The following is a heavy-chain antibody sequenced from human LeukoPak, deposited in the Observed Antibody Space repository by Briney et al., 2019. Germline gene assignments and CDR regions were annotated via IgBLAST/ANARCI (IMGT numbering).Heavy chain of an antibody. CDR3: ARDRYYDSSGYYYATPFDY. CDR2: ISPYNGNT. J-gene: IGHJ4*02. CDR1: GYTFINYG. Sequence: GASVKVSCKASGYTFINYGISWVRQAPGQGLEWMGWISPYNGNTKYLQKFQGRVTMITDTSTSTAYMEVRSLRSDDTAVYYCARDRYYDSSGYYYATPFDYWGQGTLVTVSS. D-gene: IGHD3-22*01. V-gene: IGHV1-18*01.